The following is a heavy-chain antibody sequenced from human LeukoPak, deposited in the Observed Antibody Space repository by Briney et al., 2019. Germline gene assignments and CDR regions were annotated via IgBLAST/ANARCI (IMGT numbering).Heavy chain of an antibody. J-gene: IGHJ5*02. CDR3: ARGRYDSSGYYPNWFDP. D-gene: IGHD3-22*01. Sequence: GGSLRLSCAASGFTFSSYGMHGVRQAPGKGLEWVAVIWYDGSKEYYADSVKGRFTISRDNSKSTLFLQMNSLRAEDTALYYCARGRYDSSGYYPNWFDPWGQGTLVTVSS. V-gene: IGHV3-33*01. CDR1: GFTFSSYG. CDR2: IWYDGSKE.